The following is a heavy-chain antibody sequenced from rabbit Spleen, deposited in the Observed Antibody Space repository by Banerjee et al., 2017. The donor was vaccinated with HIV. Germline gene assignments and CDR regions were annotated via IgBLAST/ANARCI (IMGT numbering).Heavy chain of an antibody. V-gene: IGHV1S40*01. D-gene: IGHD6-1*01. CDR2: IYNGDGRI. CDR1: GFSFSSSYY. CDR3: ARGVAGYDHFNL. Sequence: QSLEESGGDLVKPEGSLTLTCTASGFSFSSSYYMCWVRQAPGKGLEWIACIYNGDGRIWYASWAKGRFTISETSTTTVTLQMTSLTAADTATYFCARGVAGYDHFNLWGPGTLVTVS. J-gene: IGHJ4*01.